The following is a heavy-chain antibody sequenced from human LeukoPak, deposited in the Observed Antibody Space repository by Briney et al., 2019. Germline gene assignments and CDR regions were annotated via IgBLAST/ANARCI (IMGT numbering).Heavy chain of an antibody. J-gene: IGHJ4*02. CDR1: GFTFSSYE. CDR3: ARGGITMVRGVTEFDY. V-gene: IGHV3-48*03. Sequence: QPGGSLRLSCAASGFTFSSYEMNWVRQAPGKGLEWVSYISSSGSTIYYADSVKGRFTLSRDNAKNSLYLQMNSLRAEDTAVYYCARGGITMVRGVTEFDYWGQGTLVTVSS. D-gene: IGHD3-10*01. CDR2: ISSSGSTI.